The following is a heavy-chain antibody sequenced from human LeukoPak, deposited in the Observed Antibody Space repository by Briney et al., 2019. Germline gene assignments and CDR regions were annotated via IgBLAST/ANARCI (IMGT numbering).Heavy chain of an antibody. J-gene: IGHJ3*02. Sequence: GGSLRLSCAASGFTFSNYWMTWVRQAPGKGLEWVANIKQHGGDKYYVDSVKGRFTSSRDNAKNSLYLQMNSLRAEDTAVYYSASRQWPYFPLYAFDIWGQGTMVTVSS. CDR1: GFTFSNYW. D-gene: IGHD6-19*01. CDR3: ASRQWPYFPLYAFDI. V-gene: IGHV3-7*01. CDR2: IKQHGGDK.